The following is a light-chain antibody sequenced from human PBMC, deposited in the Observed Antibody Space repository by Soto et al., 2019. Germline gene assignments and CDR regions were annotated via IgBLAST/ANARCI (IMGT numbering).Light chain of an antibody. CDR1: QSISNW. J-gene: IGKJ1*01. CDR2: KAS. Sequence: DIQMTQSPSTLSASVGDRITITCRASQSISNWLDWYQQKPGKAPKVLIYKASSLESGVPSRFSGSGSGTEFTLTISSLQPDDFATYYCQQYDSYWTFGQGTKVEIK. V-gene: IGKV1-5*03. CDR3: QQYDSYWT.